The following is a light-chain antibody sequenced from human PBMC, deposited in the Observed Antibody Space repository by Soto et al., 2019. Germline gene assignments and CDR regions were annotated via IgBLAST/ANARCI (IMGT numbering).Light chain of an antibody. Sequence: EKVLTQSPATLSLSPGEKATLSFRASQGVSTYVAWYQPKPGQAPRLLVYDASNRATGIPARFSGSGSGTDFTLTISRLEPEDFAVYCCQQYGGSGPITFGQGTRLEIK. V-gene: IGKV3-11*01. CDR2: DAS. J-gene: IGKJ5*01. CDR3: QQYGGSGPIT. CDR1: QGVSTY.